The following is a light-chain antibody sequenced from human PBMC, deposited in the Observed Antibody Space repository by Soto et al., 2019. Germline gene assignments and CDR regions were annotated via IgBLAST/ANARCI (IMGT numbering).Light chain of an antibody. Sequence: QSALTQPPSASGSPGQSVTISCTGTSSDVGGYNSVSWYQQHPGKAPKLMISEVNKRPSGVPDRFSGSKSGNTASLTVSGLQADDEADYYCSSYTGSDKSVVFGGGTKLTVL. CDR1: SSDVGGYNS. CDR2: EVN. CDR3: SSYTGSDKSVV. J-gene: IGLJ2*01. V-gene: IGLV2-8*01.